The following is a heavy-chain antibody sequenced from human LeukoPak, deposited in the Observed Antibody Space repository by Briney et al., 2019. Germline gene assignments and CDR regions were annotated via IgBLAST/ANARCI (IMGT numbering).Heavy chain of an antibody. J-gene: IGHJ5*02. CDR2: IYYSGST. CDR1: GGSISSGDYY. D-gene: IGHD1-26*01. CDR3: ARGTLGASDNWFDP. Sequence: SETLSLTCTVSGGSISSGDYYWSWIRQPPEKGLEWIGYIYYSGSTYYNPSLKSRVTISVDTSKNQFSLKLSSVTAADTAVYYCARGTLGASDNWFDPWGQGTLVTVSS. V-gene: IGHV4-30-4*01.